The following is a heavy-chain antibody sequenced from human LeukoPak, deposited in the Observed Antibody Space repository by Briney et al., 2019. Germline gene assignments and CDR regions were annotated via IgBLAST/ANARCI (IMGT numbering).Heavy chain of an antibody. J-gene: IGHJ5*02. CDR3: AKTDSTLNWFDP. Sequence: GGSLRLSCAASGFTFSSYSMNWVRQAPGKGLEWVSSISSSSSYIYYADSVKGRFTISRDNAKNSLYLQMNSLRAEDTAVYYCAKTDSTLNWFDPWGQGTLVTVSS. D-gene: IGHD3/OR15-3a*01. V-gene: IGHV3-21*01. CDR1: GFTFSSYS. CDR2: ISSSSSYI.